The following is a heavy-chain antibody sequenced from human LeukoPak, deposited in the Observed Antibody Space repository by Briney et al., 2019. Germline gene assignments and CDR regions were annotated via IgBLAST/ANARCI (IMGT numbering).Heavy chain of an antibody. J-gene: IGHJ5*02. CDR1: GYTFTGYY. CDR3: AREAGTLGADNNWFDP. V-gene: IGHV1-2*06. D-gene: IGHD3-10*01. CDR2: INPNSGGT. Sequence: AASVKVSCTASGYTFTGYYMHWVRQAPGQGLEWMGRINPNSGGTNYAQKFQGRVTMTRDTSISTAYMELSRLRSDDTAVYYCAREAGTLGADNNWFDPWGQGTLVTVSS.